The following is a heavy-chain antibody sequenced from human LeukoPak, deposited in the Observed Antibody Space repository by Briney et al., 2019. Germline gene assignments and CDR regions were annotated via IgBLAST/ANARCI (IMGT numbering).Heavy chain of an antibody. CDR3: ARQVAVAGISYFDY. D-gene: IGHD6-19*01. V-gene: IGHV4-34*01. J-gene: IGHJ4*02. CDR2: INHSGST. CDR1: GGSFSGYY. Sequence: SETLSLTCAVYGGSFSGYYWSWIRQPPGKGLEWIGEINHSGSTNYNPSLKSRVTISVDTSKNQFSLKLGSVTAADTAVYYCARQVAVAGISYFDYWGQGTLVTVSS.